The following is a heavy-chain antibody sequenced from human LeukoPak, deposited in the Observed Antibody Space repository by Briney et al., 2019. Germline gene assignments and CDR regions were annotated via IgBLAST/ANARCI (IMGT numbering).Heavy chain of an antibody. Sequence: GGSLRLSCAASGFTFNNYAMNWVRQAPGKGLEWVAVISYDGSNKYYADSVKGRFTISRDNSKNTLYLQMNSLRAEDTAVYYCANGWGYYDSSGYYYGSFDYWGQGTLVTVSS. D-gene: IGHD3-22*01. V-gene: IGHV3-30*18. CDR2: ISYDGSNK. CDR1: GFTFNNYA. CDR3: ANGWGYYDSSGYYYGSFDY. J-gene: IGHJ4*02.